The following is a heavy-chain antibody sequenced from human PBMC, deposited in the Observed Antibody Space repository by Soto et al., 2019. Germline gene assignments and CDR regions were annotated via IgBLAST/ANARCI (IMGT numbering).Heavy chain of an antibody. J-gene: IGHJ5*02. CDR2: ISRSAGYI. Sequence: GGSLRLSCAASGFTLSTYTMKWVRQAPGKGLEWVSSISRSAGYIYYADSVKGRFTISRDNAKNSLYLQMNSLRAEDTAVYYCAAGWFGELLFDPWGQGTLVTVSS. D-gene: IGHD3-10*01. CDR1: GFTLSTYT. CDR3: AAGWFGELLFDP. V-gene: IGHV3-21*01.